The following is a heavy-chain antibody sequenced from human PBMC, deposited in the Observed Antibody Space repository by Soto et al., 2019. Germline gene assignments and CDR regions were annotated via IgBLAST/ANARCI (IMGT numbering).Heavy chain of an antibody. CDR3: ARSNSNYAYYYGTDV. Sequence: GESLKISCKGSGYSFTSYWISWVRQMPGKGLEWMGGIDPSDSYTNYSPSFQGHVTISADKSISTAYLQWSSLKASDTAMYYCARSNSNYAYYYGTDVWGQGTPVTVSS. J-gene: IGHJ6*02. V-gene: IGHV5-10-1*01. CDR2: IDPSDSYT. CDR1: GYSFTSYW. D-gene: IGHD4-4*01.